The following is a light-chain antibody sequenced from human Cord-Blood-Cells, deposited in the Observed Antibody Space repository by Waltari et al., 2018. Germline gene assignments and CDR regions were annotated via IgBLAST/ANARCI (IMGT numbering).Light chain of an antibody. V-gene: IGLV2-23*01. CDR1: SSDVGGYNL. Sequence: QSALTQPASVSGSPGQSSTISCTGTSSDVGGYNLVSWYQPHPGKAPKLMIYEGIKLPSGVANRFSGSKSGNTSSLTISGPQAEDEADYYCCSYAGSSTYVFGTWTKVTVL. CDR3: CSYAGSSTYV. J-gene: IGLJ1*01. CDR2: EGI.